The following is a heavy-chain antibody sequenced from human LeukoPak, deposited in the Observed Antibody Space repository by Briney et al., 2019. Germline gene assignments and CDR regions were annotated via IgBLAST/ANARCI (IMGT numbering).Heavy chain of an antibody. D-gene: IGHD3-10*01. J-gene: IGHJ4*02. CDR3: VRHGNTLGSGTNFDS. CDR2: ISPDGIT. Sequence: SETLSLTCAVYGGSFSGYYWSWIRQPPGKGLEWIAEISPDGITKYNPSLKSRVSISLDTSNNHFSLKLTSVTAADTAVFYCVRHGNTLGSGTNFDSWGQGTLVTVSS. CDR1: GGSFSGYY. V-gene: IGHV4-34*01.